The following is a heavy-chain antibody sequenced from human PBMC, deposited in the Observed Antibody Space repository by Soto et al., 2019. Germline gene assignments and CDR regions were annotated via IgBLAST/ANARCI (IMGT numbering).Heavy chain of an antibody. CDR2: IYYSGST. CDR1: GGSISSYY. D-gene: IGHD3-22*01. CDR3: ARQDSSGYLYYFDY. Sequence: SETLSLTCTVSGGSISSYYWSWIRQPPGKGLEWIGYIYYSGSTNYNPSLKSRVTISVDTSKNQFSLKLSSVTAADTAVYYCARQDSSGYLYYFDYWGQGTLVTVSS. J-gene: IGHJ4*02. V-gene: IGHV4-59*08.